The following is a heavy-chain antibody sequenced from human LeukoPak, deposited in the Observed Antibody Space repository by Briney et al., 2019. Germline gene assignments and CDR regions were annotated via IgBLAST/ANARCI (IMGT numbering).Heavy chain of an antibody. CDR3: AELGITMIGGV. D-gene: IGHD3-10*02. CDR1: GFTFANAW. J-gene: IGHJ6*04. Sequence: GGSLRLSCAASGFTFANAWMNWVRQAPGKGLEWVGLIKSKTNGETRDYAAPVKGRFTISRDDSDNTLYLQMNSLRAEDTAVYYCAELGITMIGGVWGKGTTVTISS. V-gene: IGHV3-15*01. CDR2: IKSKTNGETR.